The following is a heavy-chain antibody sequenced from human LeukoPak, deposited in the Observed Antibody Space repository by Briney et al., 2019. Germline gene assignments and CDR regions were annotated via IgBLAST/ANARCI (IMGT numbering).Heavy chain of an antibody. D-gene: IGHD6-19*01. CDR3: AKDRVTLTYSSGRPGGY. CDR2: ISYDGSNK. CDR1: GFTFSSYG. Sequence: PGGSLRLSCAASGFTFSSYGMHWVRQAPGKGLEWVAVISYDGSNKYYADSVKGRFTISRDNSKNTLYLQMNSLRAEDTAVYYCAKDRVTLTYSSGRPGGYWGQGTLVTVSS. J-gene: IGHJ4*02. V-gene: IGHV3-30*18.